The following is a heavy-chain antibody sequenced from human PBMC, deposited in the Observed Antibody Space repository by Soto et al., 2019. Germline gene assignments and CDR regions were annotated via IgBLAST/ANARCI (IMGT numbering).Heavy chain of an antibody. D-gene: IGHD4-17*01. CDR1: GGSISSGNYY. CDR3: ARAIGYGDWYYFDY. Sequence: QVQLQESGPGLVKPSQTLSLTCTVSGGSISSGNYYWSWIRQHPGKGLEWIGYIYYSGSTYYNPSLKSRVTXXVXTXXNQFSLKLSSVTAADTAVYYCARAIGYGDWYYFDYWGQGTLVTVSS. CDR2: IYYSGST. V-gene: IGHV4-31*03. J-gene: IGHJ4*02.